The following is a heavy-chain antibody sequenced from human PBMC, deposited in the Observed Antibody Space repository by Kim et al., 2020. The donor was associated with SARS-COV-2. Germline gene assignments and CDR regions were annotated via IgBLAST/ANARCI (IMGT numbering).Heavy chain of an antibody. V-gene: IGHV3-7*01. CDR3: ARDHARPYYFDY. Sequence: YYVDSVKGRFTTSRDTAKNSLYLQMNSLRAEDTAVYYCARDHARPYYFDYWGQGTLVTVSS. J-gene: IGHJ4*02.